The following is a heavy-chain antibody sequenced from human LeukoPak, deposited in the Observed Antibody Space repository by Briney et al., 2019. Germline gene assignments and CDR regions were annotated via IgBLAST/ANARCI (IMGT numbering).Heavy chain of an antibody. V-gene: IGHV4-39*01. D-gene: IGHD3-3*01. CDR1: GDSISTSSYY. CDR3: ARGSGPIFGVVYWFDP. Sequence: SETLSLTCSVSGDSISTSSYYWGWIRQPPGKGLEWIGTIYYSGSTYYNPSLTSRVTISVDTSKNQFSLKLSSVTAADTAVYYCARGSGPIFGVVYWFDPWGQGTLVTVSS. J-gene: IGHJ5*02. CDR2: IYYSGST.